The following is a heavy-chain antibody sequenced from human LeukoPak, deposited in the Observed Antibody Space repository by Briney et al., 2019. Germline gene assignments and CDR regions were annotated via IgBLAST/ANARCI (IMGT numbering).Heavy chain of an antibody. CDR3: ARDVFVLRSNYYYYYMDV. CDR2: IYTSGST. CDR1: GGSISSGSYY. Sequence: PSETLSLTCTVSGGSISSGSYYWSWIRQPAGKGLEWIGRIYTSGSTNYNPSLKSRVTISVDTSKNQFSLKLSSVTAADTAVYYCARDVFVLRSNYYYYYMDVWGKGTTVTVSS. J-gene: IGHJ6*03. D-gene: IGHD3-3*01. V-gene: IGHV4-61*02.